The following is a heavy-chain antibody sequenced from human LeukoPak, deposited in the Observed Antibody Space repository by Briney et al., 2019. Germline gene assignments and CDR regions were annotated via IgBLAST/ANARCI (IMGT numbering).Heavy chain of an antibody. Sequence: GGSLRLSCAASGFTFNNYAMNWVRQAPGKGLEWVSSISGGGETTYYADSAKGRFTISRDNSQNTLYLQMNSLRAEDAAVYYCARAYADYVGYFFFDYWGQGTLVTVSP. CDR2: ISGGGETT. J-gene: IGHJ4*02. D-gene: IGHD4-17*01. V-gene: IGHV3-23*01. CDR1: GFTFNNYA. CDR3: ARAYADYVGYFFFDY.